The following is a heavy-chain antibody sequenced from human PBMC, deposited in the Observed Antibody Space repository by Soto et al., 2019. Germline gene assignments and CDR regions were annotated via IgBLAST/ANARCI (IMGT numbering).Heavy chain of an antibody. CDR1: GFTFSSYA. CDR3: ARGKGKQWLVPEFDP. J-gene: IGHJ5*02. D-gene: IGHD6-19*01. Sequence: GGSLRLSCAASGFTFSSYAMHWVRQAPGKGLEWVAVISYDGSNKYYADSVKGRFTISRDNSKNTLYLQMNSLRAEDTAVYYCARGKGKQWLVPEFDPWGQGTLVTVSS. CDR2: ISYDGSNK. V-gene: IGHV3-30-3*01.